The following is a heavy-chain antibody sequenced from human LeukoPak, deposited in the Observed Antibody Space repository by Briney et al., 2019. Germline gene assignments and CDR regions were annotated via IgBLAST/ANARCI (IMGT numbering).Heavy chain of an antibody. CDR2: ISYDGSNK. Sequence: GGSLRLSCAASGFTFNSYWMIWVRQAPGKGLEWVAVISYDGSNKYYADSVKGRFTISRDNSKNTLYLQMNSLRAEDTAVYYCARETRYLGDAFDIWGQGTMVTVSS. CDR1: GFTFNSYW. V-gene: IGHV3-30-3*01. CDR3: ARETRYLGDAFDI. D-gene: IGHD3-9*01. J-gene: IGHJ3*02.